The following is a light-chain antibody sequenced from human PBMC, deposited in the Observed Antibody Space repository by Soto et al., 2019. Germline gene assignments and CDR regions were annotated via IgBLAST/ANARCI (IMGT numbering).Light chain of an antibody. CDR3: QSYDSSLSGYV. CDR2: RNS. V-gene: IGLV1-40*01. J-gene: IGLJ1*01. Sequence: QSVLTQPPSVSGAPGQRVTISCTGSSSNIGAGYDVHWYQQLPGTAPKLLIYRNSNRPSGVPDRFSGSKSGTSASLAITGLQAEDEADYYCQSYDSSLSGYVFGTETKLTVL. CDR1: SSNIGAGYD.